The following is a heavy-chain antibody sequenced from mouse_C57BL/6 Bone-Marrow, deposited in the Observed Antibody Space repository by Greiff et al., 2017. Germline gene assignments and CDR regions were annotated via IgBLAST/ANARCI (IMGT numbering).Heavy chain of an antibody. V-gene: IGHV1-80*01. CDR2: IYTGDGDT. J-gene: IGHJ2*01. CDR3: ARWYYCGSGGYFDY. D-gene: IGHD1-1*01. CDR1: GYAFSSYW. Sequence: VHLVESGAELVKPGASVKLSCKASGYAFSSYWMNWVRQRPGKGLEWVGKIYTGDGDTNYNGKFKGNATLTADKSSSTAYMQLSSLTSEDSAVYFCARWYYCGSGGYFDYWGQGTTLTVSS.